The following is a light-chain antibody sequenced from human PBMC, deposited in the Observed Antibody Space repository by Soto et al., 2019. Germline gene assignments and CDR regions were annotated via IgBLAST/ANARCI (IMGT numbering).Light chain of an antibody. CDR1: RSLSSSY. CDR2: GTS. J-gene: IGKJ1*01. V-gene: IGKV3-20*01. Sequence: EIVLTQSPGTLSLSPGEGATLSCRATRSLSSSYLAWYQQKPGQAPRLLIYGTSSRATGIPDRFSGSGSGTDFTLTISRLEPEDFAVYYCQQYGSSPRTFGQGTKVEIK. CDR3: QQYGSSPRT.